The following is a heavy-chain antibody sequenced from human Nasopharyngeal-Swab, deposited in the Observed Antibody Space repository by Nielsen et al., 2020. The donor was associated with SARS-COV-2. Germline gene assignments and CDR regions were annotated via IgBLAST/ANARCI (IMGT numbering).Heavy chain of an antibody. CDR1: GDSISSYY. J-gene: IGHJ4*02. CDR2: IYYSGST. CDR3: ARFPGTSGWYHFDY. V-gene: IGHV4-59*13. Sequence: SETLSLTCAVSGDSISSYYWSWIRQPPGKGLEWIGYIYYSGSTNYNPSLKSRVTISVDTSNNHFPLKLSSVTAADTAVYYCARFPGTSGWYHFDYWGQGILVTVSS. D-gene: IGHD6-19*01.